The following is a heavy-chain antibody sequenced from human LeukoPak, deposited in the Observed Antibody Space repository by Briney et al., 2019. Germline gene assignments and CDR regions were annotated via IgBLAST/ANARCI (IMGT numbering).Heavy chain of an antibody. CDR3: ARLSVPGFDY. J-gene: IGHJ4*02. CDR1: GFTFSSYA. CDR2: IYYSGST. D-gene: IGHD3-10*02. Sequence: GSLRLSCAASGFTFSSYAMSWVRQPPGKGLEWIGYIYYSGSTNYNPSLKSRVTISVDTSKNQFSLKLSSVTAADTAVYYCARLSVPGFDYWGQGTLVTVSS. V-gene: IGHV4-59*01.